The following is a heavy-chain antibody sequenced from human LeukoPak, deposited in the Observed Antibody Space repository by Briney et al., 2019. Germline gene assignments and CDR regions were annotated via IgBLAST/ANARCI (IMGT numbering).Heavy chain of an antibody. CDR1: GYTFTSYD. D-gene: IGHD6-13*01. CDR2: INPSGGST. V-gene: IGHV1-46*01. J-gene: IGHJ4*02. CDR3: ARVRSSSWYGLVFDY. Sequence: ASVKVSCKASGYTFTSYDINWVRQAPGQGLEWMGIINPSGGSTSYAQKFQGRVTMTRDTSTSTVYMELSSLRSEDTAVYYCARVRSSSWYGLVFDYWGQGTLVTVSS.